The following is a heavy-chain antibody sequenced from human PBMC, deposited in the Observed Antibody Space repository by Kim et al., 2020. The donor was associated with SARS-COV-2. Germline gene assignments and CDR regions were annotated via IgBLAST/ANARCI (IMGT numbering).Heavy chain of an antibody. CDR3: ASYLGHRGSDLLDV. D-gene: IGHD1-26*01. J-gene: IGHJ6*02. CDR1: GVTFSSYW. V-gene: IGHV3-7*01. Sequence: GGSLRLSCAASGVTFSSYWMTWVRQAPGKGLEWVANIKHDERERNYMDSVEGRFTISRDNGKNSLYLQMNSQRAEDTAMYYCASYLGHRGSDLLDVWG. CDR2: IKHDERER.